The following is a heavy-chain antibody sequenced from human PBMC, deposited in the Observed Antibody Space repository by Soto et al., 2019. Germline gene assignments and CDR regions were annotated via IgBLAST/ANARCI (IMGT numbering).Heavy chain of an antibody. Sequence: SVKVSCKASGGTFSSYAISWVRQAPGQGLEWMGGIIPIFGTANYAQKFQGRVTITADKSTSTAYMELSSLRSEDTAVYYCARDLRDSSRWPDAFDIWGQGTMVTVSS. V-gene: IGHV1-69*06. CDR2: IIPIFGTA. CDR3: ARDLRDSSRWPDAFDI. CDR1: GGTFSSYA. J-gene: IGHJ3*02. D-gene: IGHD6-13*01.